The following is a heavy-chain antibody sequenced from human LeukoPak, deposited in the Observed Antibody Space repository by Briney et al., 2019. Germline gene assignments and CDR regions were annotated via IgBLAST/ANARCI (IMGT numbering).Heavy chain of an antibody. V-gene: IGHV3-15*01. CDR2: IKSKTDGGTT. J-gene: IGHJ4*02. CDR3: TTSSQYSYGPFDY. D-gene: IGHD5-18*01. Sequence: GGSLRLSCAASGFTFSNAWMSWVRQAPGKGLEWVGRIKSKTDGGTTDYAAPVKGRFTISRDDSKNTLYLQMNSLKTEDTAVYYCTTSSQYSYGPFDYWGQGTLVTVSS. CDR1: GFTFSNAW.